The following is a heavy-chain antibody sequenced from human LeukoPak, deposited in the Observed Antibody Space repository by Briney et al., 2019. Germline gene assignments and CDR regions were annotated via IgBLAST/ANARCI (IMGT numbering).Heavy chain of an antibody. D-gene: IGHD3-16*01. V-gene: IGHV3-7*01. J-gene: IGHJ4*02. CDR3: ARELARSFQVMGY. CDR2: IKQDGSEK. Sequence: GGSLRLSCAGSGFTFSSYWMTWVRQAPGKGLEWVANIKQDGSEKNYVDSVRGRFTISRDNAKNSLYLQMNSLRAEDTAVYYCARELARSFQVMGYWGQGTLVTVSS. CDR1: GFTFSSYW.